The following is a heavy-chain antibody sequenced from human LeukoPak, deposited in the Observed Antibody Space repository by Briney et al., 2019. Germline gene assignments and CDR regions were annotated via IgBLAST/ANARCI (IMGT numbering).Heavy chain of an antibody. V-gene: IGHV4-34*01. J-gene: IGHJ5*02. D-gene: IGHD6-19*01. CDR2: INHSGST. Sequence: SETLSLTCAVYAGSFTGYYWSWIRQPPGKGLEWIGEINHSGSTYYTPSLKSRATISVDTSKNQFSLKLSSVTAADTAVYYCARGPSSGWYYLWVQGTLVTVSS. CDR1: AGSFTGYY. CDR3: ARGPSSGWYYL.